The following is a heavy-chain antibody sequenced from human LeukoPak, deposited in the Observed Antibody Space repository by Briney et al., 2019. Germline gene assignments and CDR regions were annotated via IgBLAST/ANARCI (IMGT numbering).Heavy chain of an antibody. Sequence: PSETLSLTCAVYGGSFSAYYWNWIRQPPGKGLEWIGEINHSGSTNYNPSFKSRVTISVDTSKNQFSPMVTSVTAADTAVYYCARGSPLEYSSSSLFDYWGQGTLVTVSS. V-gene: IGHV4-34*01. D-gene: IGHD6-6*01. CDR3: ARGSPLEYSSSSLFDY. CDR2: INHSGST. J-gene: IGHJ4*02. CDR1: GGSFSAYY.